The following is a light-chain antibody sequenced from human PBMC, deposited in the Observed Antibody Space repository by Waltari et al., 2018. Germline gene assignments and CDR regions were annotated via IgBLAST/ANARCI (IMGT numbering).Light chain of an antibody. CDR3: AAWDDSLSGPV. J-gene: IGLJ3*02. CDR1: RSNIGSNY. Sequence: QSVLTQSPSASGTPGQRVTISCSGSRSNIGSNYVYWYQQLPGTAPKLLFYRNNQRPSGVPDRFSGSKSGTSASLAIFGLRSEDDADYFCAAWDDSLSGPVFGGGTKLTVL. V-gene: IGLV1-47*01. CDR2: RNN.